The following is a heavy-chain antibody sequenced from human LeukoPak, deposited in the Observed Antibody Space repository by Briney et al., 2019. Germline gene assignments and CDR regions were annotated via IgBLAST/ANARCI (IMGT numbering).Heavy chain of an antibody. Sequence: GGSLRLSCGDSAITFSNAWMSWVRQAPGKGLEWVGRISRKTDGGTTDYAAPVKGRFTISRDDSKNILYLQMNSLKTEDTGVYYCTTSAHWGQGTLVTVSS. CDR2: ISRKTDGGTT. V-gene: IGHV3-15*01. J-gene: IGHJ4*02. CDR3: TTSAH. CDR1: AITFSNAW.